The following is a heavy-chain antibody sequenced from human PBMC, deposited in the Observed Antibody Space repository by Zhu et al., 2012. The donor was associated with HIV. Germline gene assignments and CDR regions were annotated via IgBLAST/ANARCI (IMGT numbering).Heavy chain of an antibody. J-gene: IGHJ3*02. CDR2: IFYSGST. CDR3: ARLLWFGERAFDI. D-gene: IGHD3-10*01. V-gene: IGHV4-30-4*01. CDR1: GGSINSGDYY. Sequence: QVQLQESGPGLVKPSQTLSLTCSVSGGSINSGDYYWSWIRQPPGKGLEWIGYIFYSGSTYYNPSLKSRVIISVDTSKNQFSLNLSSVTAADTAVYYCARLLWFGERAFDIWGQGTMGHRL.